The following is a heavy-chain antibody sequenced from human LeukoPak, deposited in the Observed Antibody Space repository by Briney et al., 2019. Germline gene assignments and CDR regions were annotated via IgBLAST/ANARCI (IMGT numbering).Heavy chain of an antibody. CDR1: GFTFSSCA. V-gene: IGHV3-23*01. J-gene: IGHJ4*02. CDR2: IIDSGNSI. CDR3: AKDPIFSGSYGVFDS. D-gene: IGHD1-26*01. Sequence: GGSLRLSCAASGFTFSSCAMSWVRQAPGKGVEWVSTIIDSGNSIYYADSVEGRFTISRDNSKDTLFPQMDSLRAGDTAVYYCAKDPIFSGSYGVFDSWGQGTLVTVSS.